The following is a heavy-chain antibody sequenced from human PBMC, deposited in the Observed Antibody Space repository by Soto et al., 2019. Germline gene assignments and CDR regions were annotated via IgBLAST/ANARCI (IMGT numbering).Heavy chain of an antibody. CDR2: VYFTGNT. Sequence: SETLSLTCTVSGGSLSGYYWSWVRQPPGQELEWIGYVYFTGNTNYNPSLKSRVTISVDTSKNQFSLKLSSVTAADTAVYYCARAGILRYFDWFNYWAQGTLVTVSS. J-gene: IGHJ4*02. V-gene: IGHV4-59*12. D-gene: IGHD3-9*01. CDR3: ARAGILRYFDWFNY. CDR1: GGSLSGYY.